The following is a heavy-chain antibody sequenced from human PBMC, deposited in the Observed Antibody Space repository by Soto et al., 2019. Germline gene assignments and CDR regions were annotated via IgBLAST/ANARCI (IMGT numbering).Heavy chain of an antibody. CDR1: GFTFSSYG. V-gene: IGHV3-33*01. J-gene: IGHJ4*02. CDR2: IWYDGSNK. Sequence: QVQLVESGGGVVQPGRSLRLSCAASGFTFSSYGMHWVRQAPGKGLEWVADIWYDGSNKYYADSVKGRFTITRDNSKNTLYLQMNSLRAEDTAVYSCARDRPQRVGATFDYWGQGTLVTVSS. CDR3: ARDRPQRVGATFDY. D-gene: IGHD1-26*01.